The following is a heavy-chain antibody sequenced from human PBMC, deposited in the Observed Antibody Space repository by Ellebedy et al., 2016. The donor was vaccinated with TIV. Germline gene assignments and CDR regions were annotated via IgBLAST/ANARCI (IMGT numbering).Heavy chain of an antibody. CDR1: GCTFPIYG. Sequence: ASVKVSCKASGCTFPIYGITWVRQAPGQGPEWMGWISPYNGYTKYAQKVQGRVTMTADTFTSTAYMELRSLRSDDTAVYYCARIGPGYCNGGRCDWENWFDPWGQGTLVTVSS. D-gene: IGHD2-15*01. CDR2: ISPYNGYT. J-gene: IGHJ5*02. CDR3: ARIGPGYCNGGRCDWENWFDP. V-gene: IGHV1-18*04.